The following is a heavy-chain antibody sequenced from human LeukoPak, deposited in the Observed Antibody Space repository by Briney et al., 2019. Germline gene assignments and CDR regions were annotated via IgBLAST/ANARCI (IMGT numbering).Heavy chain of an antibody. CDR1: GDSISSSSYY. CDR3: ARGHHMVRGVIITYYYYYMDV. J-gene: IGHJ6*03. D-gene: IGHD3-10*01. V-gene: IGHV4-39*07. Sequence: SETLSLTCTVSGDSISSSSYYWGWIRQPPGKGLEWIGSIYHSGSTYYNPSLKSRVTISVDTSKNQFSLKLSSVTAADTAVYYCARGHHMVRGVIITYYYYYMDVWGKGTTVTVSS. CDR2: IYHSGST.